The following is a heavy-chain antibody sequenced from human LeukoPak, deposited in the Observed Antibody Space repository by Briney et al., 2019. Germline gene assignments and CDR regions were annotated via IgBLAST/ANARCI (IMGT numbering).Heavy chain of an antibody. CDR2: MNPNSGNT. V-gene: IGHV1-8*01. CDR3: ARASTGYYLYYYYYYMDV. D-gene: IGHD3-9*01. J-gene: IGHJ6*03. Sequence: ASVKVSCKASGYTFTSYDINWVRQATGQGLEWIGWMNPNSGNTGYAQKFQGRVTMTRNTSISTAYMELSSLRSEDTAVYYCARASTGYYLYYYYYYMDVWGKGTTVTVSS. CDR1: GYTFTSYD.